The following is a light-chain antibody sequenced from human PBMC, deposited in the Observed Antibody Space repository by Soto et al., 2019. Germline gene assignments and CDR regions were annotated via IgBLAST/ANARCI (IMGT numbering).Light chain of an antibody. CDR1: QSVSSNY. J-gene: IGKJ5*01. Sequence: EIVLTQSPGTLYLSPGERATLSCRASQSVSSNYLAWYQQKPGQAPSLLIYDASRRATGIPDRFSGSGSGTDFTLTISRLEPEDFAMYYCQQYGSSAPITFGQGTRLEIE. V-gene: IGKV3-20*01. CDR3: QQYGSSAPIT. CDR2: DAS.